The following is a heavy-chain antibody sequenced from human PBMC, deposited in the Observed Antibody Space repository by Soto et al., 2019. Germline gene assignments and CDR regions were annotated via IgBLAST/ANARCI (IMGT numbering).Heavy chain of an antibody. J-gene: IGHJ5*02. Sequence: SETLSLTCTVSGGSISNYYWSWIRQPPGKGLKWIGYIFYTGSTNYNPSLKSRVTIPVDTSKNQFSLKLSSVTAADTAVYYCARITMIRGASIFDPWGQGTLVTVSS. CDR3: ARITMIRGASIFDP. D-gene: IGHD3-10*01. V-gene: IGHV4-59*01. CDR1: GGSISNYY. CDR2: IFYTGST.